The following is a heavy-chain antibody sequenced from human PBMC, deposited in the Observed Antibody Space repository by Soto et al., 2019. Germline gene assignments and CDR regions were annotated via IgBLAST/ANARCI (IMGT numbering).Heavy chain of an antibody. J-gene: IGHJ4*02. CDR2: TNAYSGES. CDR1: GGTFTTDA. D-gene: IGHD1-26*01. Sequence: QVQLVQSGAEEKKPGSSVKVSCKASGGTFTTDAITWMRQAPGQGLEWMGWTNAYSGESNNPEKFQGRITLTADKSTNTVYLELSRLGPDDSAVYFCTRDERQSCGRLGCYHYDYWGQGTLVTVSS. CDR3: TRDERQSCGRLGCYHYDY. V-gene: IGHV1-69*06.